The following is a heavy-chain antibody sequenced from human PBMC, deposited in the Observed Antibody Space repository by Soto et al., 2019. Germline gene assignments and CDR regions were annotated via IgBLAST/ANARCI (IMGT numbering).Heavy chain of an antibody. CDR1: GFTFSSYS. D-gene: IGHD3-10*01. V-gene: IGHV3-21*06. CDR2: ISSSSSYI. J-gene: IGHJ4*02. CDR3: ARGVVRGVISH. Sequence: EVQLVESGGGLVKPGGSLRLSCAASGFTFSSYSMNWVRQAPGKGLEWVSSISSSSSYIYYADSVKGRCTISRDNAKNSLYLQMNSLRAEDTAVYYCARGVVRGVISHWGQGTLVTVSS.